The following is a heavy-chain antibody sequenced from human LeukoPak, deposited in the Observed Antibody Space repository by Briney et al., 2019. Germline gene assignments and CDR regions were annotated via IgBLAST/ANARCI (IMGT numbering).Heavy chain of an antibody. Sequence: GGSLRLSCAASGFTVSSNYMSWVRQAPGKGLEWVSVIYSGGSTYYADSVTGRFTISRDNSKNTLYLQMNSLRAEDTAVYYCSSILDTATKGTYAFDIWGQGTMVTVSS. CDR2: IYSGGST. V-gene: IGHV3-53*01. CDR1: GFTVSSNY. CDR3: SSILDTATKGTYAFDI. D-gene: IGHD5-18*01. J-gene: IGHJ3*02.